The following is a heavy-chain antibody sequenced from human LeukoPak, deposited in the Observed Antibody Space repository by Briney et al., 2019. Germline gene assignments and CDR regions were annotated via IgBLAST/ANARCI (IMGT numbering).Heavy chain of an antibody. D-gene: IGHD6-13*01. CDR1: GXXXXXNW. J-gene: IGHJ4*02. V-gene: IGHV3-7*04. CDR2: IKPDGXXX. CDR3: ARLPYYSSYYDC. Sequence: GGSLRLSCTAXGXXXXXNWMXXXXXXPGXGLXWVANIKPDGXXXYXVHAVKGRFTITRHNAKNSLYLQMNSLRAEDPSLYYCARLPYYSSYYDCWGQGALVTVSS.